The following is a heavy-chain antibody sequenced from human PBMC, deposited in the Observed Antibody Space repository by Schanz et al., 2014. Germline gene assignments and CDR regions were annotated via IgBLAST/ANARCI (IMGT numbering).Heavy chain of an antibody. J-gene: IGHJ4*02. CDR3: AKDPGSYASRSYRCFDY. V-gene: IGHV3-23*01. CDR1: GFSFSIFA. CDR2: ISGSGGDT. Sequence: EVQLLESGGGLVQPGGSLRLSCAASGFSFSIFAMTWVRQAPGQGLEWVSTISGSGGDTYPADSVKGRFTISRDNSKNTLYLQMNSQRAEDTAVYYCAKDPGSYASRSYRCFDYWGQETLDTVSS. D-gene: IGHD3-10*01.